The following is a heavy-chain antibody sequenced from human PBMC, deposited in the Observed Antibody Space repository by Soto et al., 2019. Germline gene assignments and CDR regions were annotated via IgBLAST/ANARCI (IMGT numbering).Heavy chain of an antibody. CDR2: IYHTGIT. D-gene: IGHD2-21*02. J-gene: IGHJ5*02. V-gene: IGHV4-30-4*01. CDR3: ATYVVETAMGMGWFDP. CDR1: GGSISSGDYY. Sequence: QVQLQESGPGLVKPSQTLSLTCTVSGGSISSGDYYWSWIRQTPGKGLEWIGYIYHTGITFYNPSLRSRVTISVDTSKNQLSLKVRAVTGADTAVYFCATYVVETAMGMGWFDPWGQGALVTVSS.